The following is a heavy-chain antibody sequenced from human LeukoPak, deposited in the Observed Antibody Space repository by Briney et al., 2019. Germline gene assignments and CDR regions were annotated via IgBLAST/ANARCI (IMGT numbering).Heavy chain of an antibody. CDR1: GFTFDDYA. Sequence: PGGSLRLSCAASGFTFDDYAMHWVRQPPGKSLEWVSLISGDGGRTYYADSVKGRFTVSRDNSKNSLYLQMNSLRTEDTALYYCAKDISRNFVVVPAADYWGQGTLVTVSS. CDR2: ISGDGGRT. CDR3: AKDISRNFVVVPAADY. J-gene: IGHJ4*02. D-gene: IGHD2-2*01. V-gene: IGHV3-43*02.